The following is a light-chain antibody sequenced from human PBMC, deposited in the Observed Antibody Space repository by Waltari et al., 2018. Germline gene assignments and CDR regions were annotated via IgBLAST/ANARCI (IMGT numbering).Light chain of an antibody. V-gene: IGLV7-43*01. CDR3: LLFSAGAWV. CDR1: TGAVTSAYW. Sequence: QTVVTQEPSLTVSPGGTVTLTCACNTGAVTSAYWPNCFQQRPGQAPRTLIFSTNNKYTCPLARFSGSLLGGKAALTLSVVQPEDEDDYSCLLFSAGAWVCGGGTKLTVL. CDR2: STN. J-gene: IGLJ3*02.